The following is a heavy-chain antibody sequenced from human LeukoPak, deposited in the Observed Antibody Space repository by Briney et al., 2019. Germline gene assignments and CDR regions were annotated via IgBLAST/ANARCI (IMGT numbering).Heavy chain of an antibody. Sequence: GGSLRLSCAPSGFTFTRYSMNWVRQAPGKGLEWVSSITSNGNSTYYAKTLKGRFTISRDNAKNSLYLQMSGLTVEDTAIYYCSRAIRATGTDQWGQGTLVTVSS. D-gene: IGHD6-13*01. J-gene: IGHJ4*02. V-gene: IGHV3-21*01. CDR2: ITSNGNST. CDR3: SRAIRATGTDQ. CDR1: GFTFTRYS.